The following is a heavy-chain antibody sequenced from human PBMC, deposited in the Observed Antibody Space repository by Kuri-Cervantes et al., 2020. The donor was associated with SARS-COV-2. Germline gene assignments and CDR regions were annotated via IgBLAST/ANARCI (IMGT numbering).Heavy chain of an antibody. CDR2: IGRTPYGVTA. J-gene: IGHJ4*02. CDR1: GFTFGDYA. Sequence: SLKISCTASGFTFGDYAMGWVRQAPGKGLVCVGFIGRTPYGVTAEYAASVKGRFTISRDDSKRKLYLQMNSLKTEDTAVYYCAKATTQHGYWGQGTLVTVSS. CDR3: AKATTQHGY. V-gene: IGHV3-49*04. D-gene: IGHD1-14*01.